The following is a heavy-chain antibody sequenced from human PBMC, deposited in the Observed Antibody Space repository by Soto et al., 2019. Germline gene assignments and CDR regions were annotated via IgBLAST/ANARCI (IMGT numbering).Heavy chain of an antibody. CDR2: IYYSGST. V-gene: IGHV4-31*03. D-gene: IGHD2-15*01. CDR3: ARTSSGSRGTAADP. CDR1: GGSISSGGYY. Sequence: QVQLQESGPGLVKPSQTLSLTCTVSGGSISSGGYYWRWSRQHPGKGLEWIGYIYYSGSTYYNPSLKSGVTISVDTSKNQCSLKLSSVTAADTAVYYCARTSSGSRGTAADPWGQGTLVTVSS. J-gene: IGHJ5*02.